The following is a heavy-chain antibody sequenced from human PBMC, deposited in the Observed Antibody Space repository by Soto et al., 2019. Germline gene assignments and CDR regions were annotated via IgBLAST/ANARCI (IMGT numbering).Heavy chain of an antibody. D-gene: IGHD4-17*01. Sequence: EVQLLESGGGLVQPGGSLRLSCAASGFTFSSYAMNWVRQAPGKGLEWVSGISGSGGSTYYADSVQGRFTISRDNSKNTLYLQMSTLRAEDTSVYYCVKDLGDYGPYGMDVWGQGTTVTVSS. CDR2: ISGSGGST. V-gene: IGHV3-23*01. J-gene: IGHJ6*02. CDR1: GFTFSSYA. CDR3: VKDLGDYGPYGMDV.